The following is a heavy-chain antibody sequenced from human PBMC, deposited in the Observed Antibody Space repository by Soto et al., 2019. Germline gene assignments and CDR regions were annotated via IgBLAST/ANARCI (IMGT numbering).Heavy chain of an antibody. D-gene: IGHD3-22*01. J-gene: IGHJ1*01. CDR2: IYYSGST. CDR1: GGSISSGGYY. CDR3: ASAIGSSGYYLRPGGGYFQH. V-gene: IGHV4-31*03. Sequence: QVQLQESGPGLVKPSQTLSLTCTVSGGSISSGGYYWSWIRQHPGKGLEWIGYIYYSGSTYYNPSLKSRVTLSVDTSNNQCSQKLSSVPAAYTAVYYCASAIGSSGYYLRPGGGYFQHGGQGTMVTVSS.